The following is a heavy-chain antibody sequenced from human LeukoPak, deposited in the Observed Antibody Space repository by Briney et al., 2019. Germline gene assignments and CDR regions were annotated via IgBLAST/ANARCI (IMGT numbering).Heavy chain of an antibody. J-gene: IGHJ4*02. CDR3: ARGIAVAGLDY. V-gene: IGHV1-2*02. CDR1: GYTFTGYY. Sequence: ASVKVSCKASGYTFTGYYMHWVRQAPGQGLEWMGWINPNSGATNYALKFQGRVTMTKDTSISTAYMELSRLRSDDTAVYYCARGIAVAGLDYWGRGTLVTVSS. CDR2: INPNSGAT. D-gene: IGHD6-19*01.